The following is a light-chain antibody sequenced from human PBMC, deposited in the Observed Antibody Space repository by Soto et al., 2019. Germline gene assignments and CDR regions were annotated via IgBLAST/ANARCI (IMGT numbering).Light chain of an antibody. Sequence: QSALTQPPSVSGAPGQRVTISCTGSSSNIGSTYDVQWYQQLPGTAPKLLIHGNTDRPSGVPDRFSGSKSGTSASLAITGLQADDEADYYCQSYDDSLSVHYVFGIGTKVTVL. CDR3: QSYDDSLSVHYV. CDR1: SSNIGSTYD. V-gene: IGLV1-40*01. CDR2: GNT. J-gene: IGLJ1*01.